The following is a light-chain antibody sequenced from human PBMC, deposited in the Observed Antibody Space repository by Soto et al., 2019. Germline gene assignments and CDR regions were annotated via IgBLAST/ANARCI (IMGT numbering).Light chain of an antibody. V-gene: IGLV1-36*01. CDR3: AAWDDSLNGVV. J-gene: IGLJ2*01. CDR2: YDD. Sequence: QSVLTQPPSVSEAPRQRVTISCSGSRSNIGDNAVNWYQQLPGKAPKLLIYYDDLLPSGVSDRFSGSKSGTSASLAISGLQSEDEADYYCAAWDDSLNGVVFGGGPQLTVL. CDR1: RSNIGDNA.